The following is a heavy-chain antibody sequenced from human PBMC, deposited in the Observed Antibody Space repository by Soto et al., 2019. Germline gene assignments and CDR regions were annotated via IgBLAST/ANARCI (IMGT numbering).Heavy chain of an antibody. V-gene: IGHV4-30-4*01. Sequence: SETLSLTSSVCNGYIRSGDYYWTLIRHPPWKGLEWIGYIYYSGSTYYNPSLKSRVTISVDTSKNQFSLKLSSVTAADTAVYFCARLPTMDHDAFDIWGQGTMVT. CDR2: IYYSGST. CDR3: ARLPTMDHDAFDI. J-gene: IGHJ3*02. CDR1: NGYIRSGDYY. D-gene: IGHD3-10*01.